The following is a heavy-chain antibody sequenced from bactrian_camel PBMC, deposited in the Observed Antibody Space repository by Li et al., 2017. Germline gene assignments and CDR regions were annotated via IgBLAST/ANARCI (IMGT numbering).Heavy chain of an antibody. D-gene: IGHD5*01. Sequence: LVESGGGSVQAGGSLRLSCAGARYTYVTWCWGWFRQAPGKEREMIARIECDGRINYADSVKGRFTISHVIANNTLHLQMNSLKPEDTATYHCAADPPSGITGACDLCLTRHWDQGTQVTVS. CDR2: IECDGRI. CDR3: AADPPSGITGACDLCLTRH. CDR1: RYTYVTWC. V-gene: IGHV3S53*01. J-gene: IGHJ4*01.